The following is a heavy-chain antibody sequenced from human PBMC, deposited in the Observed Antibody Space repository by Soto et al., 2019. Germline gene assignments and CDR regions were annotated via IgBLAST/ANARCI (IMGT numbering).Heavy chain of an antibody. CDR1: GFTFNNAW. Sequence: LRLSCAASGFTFNNAWMSWVRQAPGKGLEWVGRIKSKTDGGTTDYAAPVKGRFTISRGDSKNTLYLQMNSLKPEDTAVYYCTTESYCSGGSCYSVFYFDYWGQGTLVTVSS. CDR2: IKSKTDGGTT. D-gene: IGHD2-15*01. CDR3: TTESYCSGGSCYSVFYFDY. V-gene: IGHV3-15*01. J-gene: IGHJ4*02.